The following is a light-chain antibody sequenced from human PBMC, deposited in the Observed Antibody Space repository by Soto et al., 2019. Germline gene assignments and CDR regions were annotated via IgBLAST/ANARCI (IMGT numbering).Light chain of an antibody. Sequence: DIQMTQSPSSLSASVGDRVIITCRASQGISYDLGWYQHKPGKAPKRLIYAASTLQSGVPSRFSGSGSGTEFTLTISSLQPEDFATYYCLQHNTYPLTFGGGTKVEIK. CDR3: LQHNTYPLT. CDR2: AAS. V-gene: IGKV1-17*01. CDR1: QGISYD. J-gene: IGKJ4*01.